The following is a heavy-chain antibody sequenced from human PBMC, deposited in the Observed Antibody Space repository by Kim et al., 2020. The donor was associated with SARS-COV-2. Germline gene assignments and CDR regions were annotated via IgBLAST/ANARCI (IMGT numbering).Heavy chain of an antibody. J-gene: IGHJ4*02. CDR3: AREGAGGAPYDFDY. V-gene: IGHV3-33*05. CDR2: ISYDGSNK. CDR1: GFTFSSYG. Sequence: GGSLRLSCAASGFTFSSYGMHWVRQAPGKGLEWVAVISYDGSNKYYADSVKGRFTISRDNSKNTLYLQMNSLRAEDTAVYYCAREGAGGAPYDFDYWGQGTLVTVSS. D-gene: IGHD3-16*01.